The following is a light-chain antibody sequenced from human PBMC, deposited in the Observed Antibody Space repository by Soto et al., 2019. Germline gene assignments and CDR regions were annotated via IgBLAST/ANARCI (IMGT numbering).Light chain of an antibody. J-gene: IGKJ2*01. CDR1: QSVLYSSDDKNY. V-gene: IGKV4-1*01. CDR3: QQYYSTTYT. Sequence: DIVMTQSPDSLAVSLGERATINCKSSQSVLYSSDDKNYLAWYQQKPRQPPKLLIYWASTRNSGVPDRFSGSGSGTDFTLTISSLQAEDVAVYYCQQYYSTTYTFGQGTRLEIK. CDR2: WAS.